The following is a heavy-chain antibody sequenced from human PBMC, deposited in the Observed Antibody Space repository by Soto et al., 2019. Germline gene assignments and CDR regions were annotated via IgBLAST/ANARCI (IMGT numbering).Heavy chain of an antibody. Sequence: SLRLSCAASGFTFSSYGMHWVRQAPGKGLEWVAVIWYDGSNKYYADSVKGRFTISRDNSKNTLYLQMNSLRAEDTAVYYCARPKYYYGSGSYLYWGQGTLVTVSS. CDR2: IWYDGSNK. CDR1: GFTFSSYG. V-gene: IGHV3-33*01. CDR3: ARPKYYYGSGSYLY. J-gene: IGHJ4*02. D-gene: IGHD3-10*01.